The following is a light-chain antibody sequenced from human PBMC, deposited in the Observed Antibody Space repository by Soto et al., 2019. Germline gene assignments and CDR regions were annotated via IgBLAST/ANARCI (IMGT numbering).Light chain of an antibody. Sequence: QSVLTQPPSASGTPGQRVTISCSGSSSNIGSNYLYWYQQFPGTAPKLLIYSNNQRPSGVPDRFSGSKSGTSASLAISGLWSEDEADYYCAAWDDSLSGPVFGGGTKLTVL. CDR3: AAWDDSLSGPV. V-gene: IGLV1-47*02. J-gene: IGLJ3*02. CDR1: SSNIGSNY. CDR2: SNN.